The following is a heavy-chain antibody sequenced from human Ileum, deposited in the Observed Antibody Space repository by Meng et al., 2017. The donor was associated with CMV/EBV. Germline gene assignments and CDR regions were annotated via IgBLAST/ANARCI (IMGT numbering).Heavy chain of an antibody. CDR3: TKGAWYWYFDL. Sequence: CAASGFTISDCYMDWVRQAPGKGLEGIGRVRNRANSDTTEYAASVKGRFTISRDDSKNSLYLQMNSLKSEDTAVYYCTKGAWYWYFDLWGRGTLVT. V-gene: IGHV3-72*01. CDR2: VRNRANSDTT. CDR1: GFTISDCY. J-gene: IGHJ2*01.